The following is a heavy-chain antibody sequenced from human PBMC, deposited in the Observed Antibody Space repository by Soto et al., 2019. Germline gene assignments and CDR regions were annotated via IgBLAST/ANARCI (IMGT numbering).Heavy chain of an antibody. D-gene: IGHD6-19*01. J-gene: IGHJ4*02. Sequence: QVQLVESGGGVVQPGRSLRLSCAASGFTFSSYGMHWVRQAPGKGLEWVAVISYDGSNKYYADSVKGRFTISRDNSKNTLYLQMNSLRAEDTAVYYCAKESSGSLQEWGQGPLVTVSS. CDR1: GFTFSSYG. V-gene: IGHV3-30*18. CDR2: ISYDGSNK. CDR3: AKESSGSLQE.